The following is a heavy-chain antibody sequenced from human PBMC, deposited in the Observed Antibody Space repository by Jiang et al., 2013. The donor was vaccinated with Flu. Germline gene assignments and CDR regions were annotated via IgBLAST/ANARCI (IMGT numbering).Heavy chain of an antibody. CDR2: MNPNSGNT. CDR1: GYTFTSYD. J-gene: IGHJ6*03. V-gene: IGHV1-8*01. CDR3: ARDGCEAAAETGPTYYYYYMDV. D-gene: IGHD6-13*01. Sequence: SGAEVKKPGASVKVSCKASGYTFTSYDINWVRQATGQGLEWMGWMNPNSGNTGYAQKFQGRVTMTRNTSISTAYMELSSLRSEDTAVYYCARDGCEAAAETGPTYYYYYMDVWGKGTTVTVSS.